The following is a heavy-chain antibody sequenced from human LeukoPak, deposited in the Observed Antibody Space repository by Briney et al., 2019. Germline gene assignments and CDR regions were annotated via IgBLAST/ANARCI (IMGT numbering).Heavy chain of an antibody. J-gene: IGHJ4*02. CDR1: GGSLSSSGYY. Sequence: KSSETLSLTCTVSGGSLSSSGYYWGWIRQPPGKGLEWIGSLYYSGSTYYNPSHKSRVTISVDTSKNQFSLKLSSVTAADTAVYYCASSDSSGYYVDHWGQGTLVTVSS. CDR3: ASSDSSGYYVDH. V-gene: IGHV4-39*07. D-gene: IGHD3-22*01. CDR2: LYYSGST.